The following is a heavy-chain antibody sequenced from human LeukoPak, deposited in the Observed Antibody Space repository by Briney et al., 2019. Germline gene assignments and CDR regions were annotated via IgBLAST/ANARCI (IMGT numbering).Heavy chain of an antibody. Sequence: SETLSLTCAVYGGSFSGYYWSWIRQPPGKGLEWIGEINHSGSTNYNPSLKSRVTISVDTSKNQFSLKLSSVTAADTAVYYFARTVVVVAASDYWGQGTLVTVSS. CDR3: ARTVVVVAASDY. J-gene: IGHJ4*02. V-gene: IGHV4-34*01. D-gene: IGHD2-15*01. CDR1: GGSFSGYY. CDR2: INHSGST.